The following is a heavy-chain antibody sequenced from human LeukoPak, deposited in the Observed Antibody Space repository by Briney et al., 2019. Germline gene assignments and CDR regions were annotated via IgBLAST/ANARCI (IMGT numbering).Heavy chain of an antibody. CDR3: ARDELAVAKKGFLDS. J-gene: IGHJ4*02. V-gene: IGHV3-33*08. D-gene: IGHD6-19*01. Sequence: GGSLRLSCAASGFTFSSYGTHWVRQAPGKGLEWVAVIWYDGSNKYYADSVKGRFTISRDNSKNTLYLQVNSLRAEDTAVYYCARDELAVAKKGFLDSWGQGTLVTVSS. CDR1: GFTFSSYG. CDR2: IWYDGSNK.